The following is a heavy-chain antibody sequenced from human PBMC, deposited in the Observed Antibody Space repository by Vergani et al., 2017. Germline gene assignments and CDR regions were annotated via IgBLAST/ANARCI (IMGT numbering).Heavy chain of an antibody. CDR2: IIPIFGTA. D-gene: IGHD3-3*02. CDR1: GGTFSSYA. J-gene: IGHJ6*02. CDR3: ARAHFWTQEYPRALYYYGMDV. V-gene: IGHV1-69*01. Sequence: QVQLVQSGAEVKKPGSSVKVSCKASGGTFSSYAISWVRQAPGQGLEWMGGIIPIFGTANYAQKFQGRVTITADESTSTAYMELRSLRSEDTAVYYCARAHFWTQEYPRALYYYGMDVWGQGTTVTVSS.